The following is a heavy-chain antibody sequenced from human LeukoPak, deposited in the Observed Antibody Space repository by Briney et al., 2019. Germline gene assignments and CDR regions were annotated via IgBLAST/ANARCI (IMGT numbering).Heavy chain of an antibody. CDR1: GGTFSSYA. J-gene: IGHJ4*02. D-gene: IGHD6-19*01. V-gene: IGHV1-69*04. Sequence: SVKVSCKASGGTFSSYAISWVRQAPGQGLEWMGRIIPILCIANYAQKFQGRVTITADKSTSTAYMEPSSLRSGDTAVYYCARDLEWSSGWSDLDYWGQGTLVTVSS. CDR2: IIPILCIA. CDR3: ARDLEWSSGWSDLDY.